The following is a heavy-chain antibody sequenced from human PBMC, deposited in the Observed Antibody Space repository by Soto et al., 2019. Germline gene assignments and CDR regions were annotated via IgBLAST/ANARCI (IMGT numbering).Heavy chain of an antibody. CDR1: GFTFSTYW. CDR2: IRQDGGAK. J-gene: IGHJ4*02. Sequence: PGGSLRLSCVASGFTFSTYWMSWVRQAPGKGLEWVANIRQDGGAKDYVDSVKGRFTISRDNAKNSQYLLMNSLRVEDTAVYYCVKGGYHYFDYWGQGTLVTVSS. CDR3: VKGGYHYFDY. V-gene: IGHV3-7*04. D-gene: IGHD5-12*01.